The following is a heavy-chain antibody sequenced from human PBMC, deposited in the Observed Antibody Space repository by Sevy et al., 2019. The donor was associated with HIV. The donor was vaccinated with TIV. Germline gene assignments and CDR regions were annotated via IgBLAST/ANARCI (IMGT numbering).Heavy chain of an antibody. V-gene: IGHV3-30*04. CDR2: ISNDATKK. D-gene: IGHD3-16*01. J-gene: IGHJ4*02. CDR1: EFTFSSYA. CDR3: ARDGGGDYFDY. Sequence: GESLKISCAASEFTFSSYAMSWVRQAPGKGLEWMAVISNDATKKYHINSVKGRFTISRDNAKNTLYLQMNSLRSEDTAVYYCARDGGGDYFDYWGQGTLVTVSS.